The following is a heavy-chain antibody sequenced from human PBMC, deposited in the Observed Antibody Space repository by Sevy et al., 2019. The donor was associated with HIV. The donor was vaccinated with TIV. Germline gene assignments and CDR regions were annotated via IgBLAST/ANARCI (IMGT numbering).Heavy chain of an antibody. CDR2: FYHSGST. CDR3: ASAIVGAFDAFDI. D-gene: IGHD1-26*01. J-gene: IGHJ3*02. V-gene: IGHV4-38-2*01. CDR1: GYSFSSGYY. Sequence: SESLSLTCAVSGYSFSSGYYWGWIRHPPGKGLEWIGSFYHSGSTYYNPSLKSRVSISVDTSKNRFSLKLSSVTAADTAVYYCASAIVGAFDAFDIWGQGTMVTVSS.